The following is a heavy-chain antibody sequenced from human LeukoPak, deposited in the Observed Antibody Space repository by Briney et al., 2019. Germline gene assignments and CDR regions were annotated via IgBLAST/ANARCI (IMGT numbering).Heavy chain of an antibody. CDR3: AKMGKTYYDFWSGSNTRGPFDY. V-gene: IGHV1-46*01. CDR2: ITPRGGST. CDR1: GYTFTSYG. Sequence: ASVKVSCKASGYTFTSYGIGWVRQAPGQGLEWVGRITPRGGSTNYAQKFRGRVTMTSDTSTSTIYMELSSLRSEDTAVYYCAKMGKTYYDFWSGSNTRGPFDYWGQGTLVTVSS. D-gene: IGHD3-3*01. J-gene: IGHJ4*02.